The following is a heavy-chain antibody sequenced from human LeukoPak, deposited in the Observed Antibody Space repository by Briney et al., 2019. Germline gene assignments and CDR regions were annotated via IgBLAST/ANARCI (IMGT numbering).Heavy chain of an antibody. CDR1: GGSISSTSYY. J-gene: IGHJ3*02. Sequence: SETLSLTCNVPGGSISSTSYYWGWIRQPPGKGLEWIATIYYSGSTYYNPSLKSRVTISVDTSKNQFSLNLSSVTAADTAVYYCARQGGGGHAFDIWGQGTTVTVSS. D-gene: IGHD3-16*01. CDR2: IYYSGST. CDR3: ARQGGGGHAFDI. V-gene: IGHV4-39*01.